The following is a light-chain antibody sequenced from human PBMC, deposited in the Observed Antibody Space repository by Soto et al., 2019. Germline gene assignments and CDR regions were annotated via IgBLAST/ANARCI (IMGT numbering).Light chain of an antibody. CDR2: DAS. CDR1: QSVSSY. Sequence: SVLTQSPSTLSLSPGERATLSCRASQSVSSYLAWYQQKPGQAPRLLIYDASNRATGIPARFSGSGSGTDFTLTISSLEPEDFAVYYCQQRSNWPPGATFGQGTRLEIK. J-gene: IGKJ5*01. CDR3: QQRSNWPPGAT. V-gene: IGKV3-11*01.